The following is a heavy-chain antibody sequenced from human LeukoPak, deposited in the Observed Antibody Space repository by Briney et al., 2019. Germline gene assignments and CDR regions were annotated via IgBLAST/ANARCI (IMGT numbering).Heavy chain of an antibody. CDR1: GFAFSNYA. CDR2: ISGSGGST. Sequence: GGSLRLSCAASGFAFSNYAMNWVRQAPGKGLEWVSGISGSGGSTDYADSVKGRFTISRDNSKNTLYLQMNNLRVEDTAVYYCAEEVGYDCSGLFDYWGQGTLVTVSS. CDR3: AEEVGYDCSGLFDY. J-gene: IGHJ4*02. V-gene: IGHV3-23*01. D-gene: IGHD3-22*01.